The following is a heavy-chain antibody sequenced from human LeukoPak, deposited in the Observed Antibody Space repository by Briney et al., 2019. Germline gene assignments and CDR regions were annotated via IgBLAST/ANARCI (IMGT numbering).Heavy chain of an antibody. D-gene: IGHD5-24*01. CDR1: GYTFTGYY. CDR2: INPNSGGT. J-gene: IGHJ3*02. V-gene: IGHV1-2*02. CDR3: ARAEMATTKDDAFDI. Sequence: ASVKVFCKASGYTFTGYYMHWVRQAPGQGLEWMGWINPNSGGTNYAQKFQGRVTMTRDTSISTAYMELSRLRSDDTVVYYCARAEMATTKDDAFDIWGQGTMVTVSS.